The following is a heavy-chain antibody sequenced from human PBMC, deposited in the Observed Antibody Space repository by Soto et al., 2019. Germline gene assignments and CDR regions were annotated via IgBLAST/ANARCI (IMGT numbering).Heavy chain of an antibody. CDR2: ISSSGASI. J-gene: IGHJ5*02. CDR3: VRGGWSSSGGIAAS. CDR1: GFTFSDYY. Sequence: GGSLRLSCAASGFTFSDYYMSWIRQAPGKGLEWVSYISSSGASIYYADSVKGRFTISRDNAENSLSLQMNSLRAEDTAVYYCVRGGWSSSGGIAASWGQGTLVTVSS. D-gene: IGHD6-13*01. V-gene: IGHV3-11*01.